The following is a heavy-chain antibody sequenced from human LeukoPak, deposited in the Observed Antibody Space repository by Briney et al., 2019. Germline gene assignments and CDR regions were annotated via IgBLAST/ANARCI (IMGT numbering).Heavy chain of an antibody. CDR1: GGSISSYY. V-gene: IGHV4-4*07. D-gene: IGHD3-22*01. Sequence: PSETLSLTCTVSGGSISSYYWSWIRQPAGKGLEWIGRIYTSGSTNYNPSLKSRVTMSVDTSKNQFSLKVSSVTAADTAVYYCARVIYASSGSYYYYYMDVWGKGTTVTVS. CDR2: IYTSGST. CDR3: ARVIYASSGSYYYYYMDV. J-gene: IGHJ6*03.